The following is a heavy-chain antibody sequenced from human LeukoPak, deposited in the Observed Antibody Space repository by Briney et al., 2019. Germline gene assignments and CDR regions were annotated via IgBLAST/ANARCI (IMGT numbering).Heavy chain of an antibody. Sequence: SVKVSCKASGGTFSSYAISWVRQAPGQGLEWMGGIIPIFGTANYAQKFQGRVTITADESTSTAYMELSSLRSEDTAVYYCARDPEGDTIFANWGQGTLVTVSS. D-gene: IGHD3-3*01. CDR2: IIPIFGTA. J-gene: IGHJ4*02. CDR1: GGTFSSYA. V-gene: IGHV1-69*01. CDR3: ARDPEGDTIFAN.